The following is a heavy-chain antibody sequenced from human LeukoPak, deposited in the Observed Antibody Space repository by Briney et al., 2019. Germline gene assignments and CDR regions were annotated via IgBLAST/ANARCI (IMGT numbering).Heavy chain of an antibody. CDR2: IYHSVTT. CDR1: GFTFSSHGM. V-gene: IGHV4-38-2*02. CDR3: SRDNIVVVAATKAYYFDY. D-gene: IGHD2-15*01. Sequence: GSLRLSCAASGFTFSSHGMNWVRQAPGKGLEWIGSIYHSVTTHYNPSLKSRVTISLDTSKNQFSLKLSSVTAADTAVYYCSRDNIVVVAATKAYYFDYWGQGTLVTVSS. J-gene: IGHJ4*02.